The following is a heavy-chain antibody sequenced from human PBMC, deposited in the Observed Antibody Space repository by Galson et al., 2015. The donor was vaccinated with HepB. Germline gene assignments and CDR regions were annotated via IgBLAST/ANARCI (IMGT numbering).Heavy chain of an antibody. CDR3: ARDPPRRGCDSTNCLSHDY. D-gene: IGHD2/OR15-2a*01. CDR2: IYHSGST. Sequence: ETLSLTCAVSGGSISSSNWWSWVRQPPGKGLEWIGEIYHSGSTNYNPSLKSRVTISVDKSKNQFSLKLSSVTAADTAVYYCARDPPRRGCDSTNCLSHDYWGQGTLVTVSS. J-gene: IGHJ4*02. CDR1: GGSISSSNW. V-gene: IGHV4-4*02.